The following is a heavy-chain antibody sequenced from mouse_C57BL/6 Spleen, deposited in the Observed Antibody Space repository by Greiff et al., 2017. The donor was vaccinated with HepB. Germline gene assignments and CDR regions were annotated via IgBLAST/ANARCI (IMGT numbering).Heavy chain of an antibody. Sequence: EVHLVDSGGGLVKPGGSLKLSCAASGFTFSSYAMSWVRQTPEKRLEWVATISDGGSYTYYPDNVKGRFTISRDNAKNNLYLQMSHLKSEDTAMYYCARDPGNTVVYFDYWGQGTTLTVSS. CDR1: GFTFSSYA. CDR3: ARDPGNTVVYFDY. J-gene: IGHJ2*01. CDR2: ISDGGSYT. D-gene: IGHD1-1*01. V-gene: IGHV5-4*01.